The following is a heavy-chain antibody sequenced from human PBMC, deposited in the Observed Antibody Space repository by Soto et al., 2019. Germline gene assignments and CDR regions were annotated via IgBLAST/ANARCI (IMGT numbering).Heavy chain of an antibody. CDR1: GFTFSSYA. V-gene: IGHV3-23*01. Sequence: GGSLRLSCAASGFTFSSYAMSWVRQAPGKGLEWVSAISGSGGSTYYADSVKGRFTISRDNSKNTLYLQINSLRAEDTAVYYCSKTRVLEPSLYYYYMDVWGKGTPVTVSS. J-gene: IGHJ6*03. D-gene: IGHD1-1*01. CDR2: ISGSGGST. CDR3: SKTRVLEPSLYYYYMDV.